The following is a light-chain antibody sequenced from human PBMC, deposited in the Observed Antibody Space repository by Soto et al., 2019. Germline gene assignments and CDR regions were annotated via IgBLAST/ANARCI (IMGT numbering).Light chain of an antibody. CDR1: SSDVGGYNL. CDR3: SSFTSTRTYV. Sequence: QSALTQPASVSGSPGQSITISCTGTSSDVGGYNLVSWYQQHPGKAPKLMIYEVNNRPSGVSNRFSGSKSGNTASLTISGLQAEDEGDYYCSSFTSTRTYVFGAGTKVTVL. V-gene: IGLV2-14*01. CDR2: EVN. J-gene: IGLJ1*01.